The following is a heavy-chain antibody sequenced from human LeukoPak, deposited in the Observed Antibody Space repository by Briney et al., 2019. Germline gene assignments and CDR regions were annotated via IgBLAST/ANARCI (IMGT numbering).Heavy chain of an antibody. CDR1: GGSISSSSYY. V-gene: IGHV3-53*01. J-gene: IGHJ4*02. Sequence: HASETLSLTCTVSGGSISSSSYYWGWIRQPPGKGLEWVSVIYSGGSTYYADSVKGRFTISRDNSKNTLYLQMNSLRAEDTAVYYCARGKYSYGKYYFDYWGQGTLVTVSS. CDR3: ARGKYSYGKYYFDY. CDR2: IYSGGST. D-gene: IGHD5-18*01.